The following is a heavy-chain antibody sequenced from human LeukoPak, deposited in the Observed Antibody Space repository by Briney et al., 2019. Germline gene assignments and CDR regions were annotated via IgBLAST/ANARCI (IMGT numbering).Heavy chain of an antibody. CDR1: GFTFSDYY. D-gene: IGHD3-10*01. CDR2: ISSSGSTI. Sequence: GGSLRLSCAASGFTFSDYYMSWIRQAPGKGLEWVSYISSSGSTIYYADSVKGRFTISRDNSNSTLYLHLHGLRVEDTAIYYCAKDELWFGESQYYFDYWGQGTLVTVSS. V-gene: IGHV3-11*01. CDR3: AKDELWFGESQYYFDY. J-gene: IGHJ4*02.